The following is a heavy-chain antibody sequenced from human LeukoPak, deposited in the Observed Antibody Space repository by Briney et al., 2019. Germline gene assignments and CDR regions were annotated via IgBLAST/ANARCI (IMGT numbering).Heavy chain of an antibody. CDR2: IYYSGST. Sequence: SETLSLTCTVSGGSISSGSYYWSWIRQPAGKGLEWIGRIYYSGSTNYNPSLKSRVTISVDTSKNQFSLKLSSVTAADTAVYYCARGQGPNWNHKPDYLRFDYWGQGTLVTVSS. CDR3: ARGQGPNWNHKPDYLRFDY. V-gene: IGHV4-61*10. J-gene: IGHJ4*02. CDR1: GGSISSGSYY. D-gene: IGHD1-14*01.